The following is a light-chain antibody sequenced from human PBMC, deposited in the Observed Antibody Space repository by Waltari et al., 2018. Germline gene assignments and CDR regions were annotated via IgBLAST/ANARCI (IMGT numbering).Light chain of an antibody. CDR2: GIS. Sequence: DIQMTQSPSSLSASVGDRVTITCRASHSIRRYLNGYKQKPGKPPTLLIYGISGLQRGVPPRLSGSGSGTDFTLTISSLQPEDSATYYCQQSYNSPRTFGQGTKVEIK. CDR3: QQSYNSPRT. CDR1: HSIRRY. V-gene: IGKV1-39*01. J-gene: IGKJ1*01.